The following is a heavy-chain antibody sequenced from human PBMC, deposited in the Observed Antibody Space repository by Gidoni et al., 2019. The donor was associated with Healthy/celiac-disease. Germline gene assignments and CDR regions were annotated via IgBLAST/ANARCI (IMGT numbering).Heavy chain of an antibody. D-gene: IGHD3-22*01. CDR3: ARDPPYYYDSSGYYSLPYYYYGMDV. Sequence: QVQLVESGGGVVQPGRSLRLSCAASGFTFSSYAMHWVRQAPGKGREWVAVISYDGSNKYYADSVKGRFTISRDNSKNTLYLQMNSLRAEDTAVYYCARDPPYYYDSSGYYSLPYYYYGMDVWGQGTTVTVSS. CDR2: ISYDGSNK. V-gene: IGHV3-30-3*01. J-gene: IGHJ6*02. CDR1: GFTFSSYA.